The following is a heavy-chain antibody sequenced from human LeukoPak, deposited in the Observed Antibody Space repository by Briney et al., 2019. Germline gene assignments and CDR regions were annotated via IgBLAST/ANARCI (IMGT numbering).Heavy chain of an antibody. CDR2: IYPGDSDT. V-gene: IGHV5-51*01. D-gene: IGHD3-10*01. CDR3: ARPLIPDYYGSGSYKRGAFDI. Sequence: GESLKISCKGSGYSFTSYWIGWVRQMPGKGLEWMGIIYPGDSDTRYSPSFQGQVTISADKSISTAYLQWSSLKASDTAMYYCARPLIPDYYGSGSYKRGAFDIWGQGTMVTVSS. CDR1: GYSFTSYW. J-gene: IGHJ3*02.